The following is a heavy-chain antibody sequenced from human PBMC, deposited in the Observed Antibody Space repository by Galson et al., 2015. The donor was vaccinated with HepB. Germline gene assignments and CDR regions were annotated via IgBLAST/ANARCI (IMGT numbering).Heavy chain of an antibody. V-gene: IGHV1-18*01. Sequence: SVKVSCKASGYTFTGYGISWVRQAPGQGLEWMGWISAYNGNTNYAQKLQGRVTMTTDTSTSTAYMELRSLRSDDTAVYYCARDSYDFWSGYHESNNWFDPWGQGTLVTVSS. D-gene: IGHD3-3*01. CDR3: ARDSYDFWSGYHESNNWFDP. J-gene: IGHJ5*02. CDR1: GYTFTGYG. CDR2: ISAYNGNT.